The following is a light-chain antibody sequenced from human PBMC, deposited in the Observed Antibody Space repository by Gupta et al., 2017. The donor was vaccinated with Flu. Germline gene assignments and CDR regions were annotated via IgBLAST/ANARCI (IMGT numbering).Light chain of an antibody. V-gene: IGKV1-12*02. Sequence: PSYVSASFGDKVTITCLASQGIASWLARYQQKPGKFPELLIYAATTLHTGVPSRLPGPGSGTGFNLTITVLQPEDFATYYCHRSTGFPLTLGPGTRL. CDR3: HRSTGFPLT. CDR2: AAT. CDR1: QGIASW. J-gene: IGKJ5*01.